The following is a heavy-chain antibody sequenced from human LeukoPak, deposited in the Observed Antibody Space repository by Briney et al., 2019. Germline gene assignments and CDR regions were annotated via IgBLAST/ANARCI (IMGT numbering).Heavy chain of an antibody. D-gene: IGHD3-22*01. CDR3: ASQRITMLVVVTSYDAFDI. V-gene: IGHV1-69*13. Sequence: ASVKVSCKASGCSFSSNAISWVRQAPGQGLEWMGGIIPIFGTANYAQKFQGRVTITADESTSTAYMELSSLRSEDTAVYYCASQRITMLVVVTSYDAFDIWGQGTMVTVSS. CDR2: IIPIFGTA. CDR1: GCSFSSNA. J-gene: IGHJ3*02.